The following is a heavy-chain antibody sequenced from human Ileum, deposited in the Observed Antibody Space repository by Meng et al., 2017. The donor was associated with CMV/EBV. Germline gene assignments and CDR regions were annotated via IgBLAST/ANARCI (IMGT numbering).Heavy chain of an antibody. V-gene: IGHV3-7*01. Sequence: GESLKISCAASGFTFSIYWMNWVRQAPGKELEWVANTNQDGNEKDYVESVRGRFTISRDNARNSLYLEMNSLRAEDTAIYYCARGFLEGHFDYWGQGTLVTVSS. CDR2: TNQDGNEK. CDR3: ARGFLEGHFDY. J-gene: IGHJ4*02. CDR1: GFTFSIYW. D-gene: IGHD3-3*01.